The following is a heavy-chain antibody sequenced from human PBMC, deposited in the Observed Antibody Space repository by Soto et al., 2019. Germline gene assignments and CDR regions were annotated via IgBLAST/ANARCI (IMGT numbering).Heavy chain of an antibody. CDR2: VTVTGGST. J-gene: IGHJ5*02. D-gene: IGHD1-26*01. V-gene: IGHV3-23*01. Sequence: WGSLRLSCAASAISFNTYGVTWVRQAPGKGLEWVSTVTVTGGSTYYADSVKGRFTISRDRSNYTVSLLLNSLRVEDTAIYYCEAQRSPVGWFDPWGQGTMVNVSS. CDR1: AISFNTYG. CDR3: EAQRSPVGWFDP.